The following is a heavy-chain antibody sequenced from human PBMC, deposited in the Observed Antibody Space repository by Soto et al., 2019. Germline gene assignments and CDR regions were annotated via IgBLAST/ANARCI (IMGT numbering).Heavy chain of an antibody. CDR2: ISSSGSTI. CDR1: GFTFSDYY. J-gene: IGHJ6*02. V-gene: IGHV3-11*01. CDR3: ARYYYDFWSGYRDYYYGMDV. Sequence: GGSLRLSCAASGFTFSDYYMSWIRQAPGKGLEWVSYISSSGSTIYYADSVKGRFTISRDNAKNSLYLQMNSLRAEDTAVYYCARYYYDFWSGYRDYYYGMDVWGQGTTVTVSS. D-gene: IGHD3-3*01.